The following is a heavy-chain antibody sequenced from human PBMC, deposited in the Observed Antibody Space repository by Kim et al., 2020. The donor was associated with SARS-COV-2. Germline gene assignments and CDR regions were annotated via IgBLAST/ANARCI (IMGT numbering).Heavy chain of an antibody. CDR3: ARDRVVPLINYYYYGMDV. J-gene: IGHJ6*02. V-gene: IGHV3-33*05. D-gene: IGHD2-2*01. CDR1: GFTFSSYG. CDR2: ISYDGSNK. Sequence: GGSLRLSCAASGFTFSSYGMHWVRQAPGKGLEWVAVISYDGSNKYYADSVKGRFTISRDNSKNTLYLQMNSLRAEDTAVYYCARDRVVPLINYYYYGMDVWGQGTTVTVSS.